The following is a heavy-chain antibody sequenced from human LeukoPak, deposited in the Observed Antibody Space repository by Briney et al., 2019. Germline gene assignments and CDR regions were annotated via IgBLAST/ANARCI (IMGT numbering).Heavy chain of an antibody. Sequence: ASVKVSCKASGYTFTSYDINWVRQATGQGLEWMGWMNPNSGNTGCAQKFQGRVTMTRNTSISTAYMELSSLRSEDTAVYYCARAADYGDYEGPIGWGQGTLVTVSS. J-gene: IGHJ4*02. CDR2: MNPNSGNT. CDR3: ARAADYGDYEGPIG. CDR1: GYTFTSYD. V-gene: IGHV1-8*01. D-gene: IGHD4-17*01.